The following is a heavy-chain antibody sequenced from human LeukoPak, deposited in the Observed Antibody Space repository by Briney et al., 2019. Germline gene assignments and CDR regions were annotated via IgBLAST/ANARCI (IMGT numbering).Heavy chain of an antibody. CDR3: ARASVDYFDY. J-gene: IGHJ4*02. Sequence: PGGSLRLSCAASGFTFSGYSMNWVRQAPGKGLEWVSSISSSSSYIYYADSVKGRFTISRDNAKNSLYLQMNSLRAEDTAVYYCARASVDYFDYWGQGTLVTVSS. CDR1: GFTFSGYS. V-gene: IGHV3-21*03. CDR2: ISSSSSYI.